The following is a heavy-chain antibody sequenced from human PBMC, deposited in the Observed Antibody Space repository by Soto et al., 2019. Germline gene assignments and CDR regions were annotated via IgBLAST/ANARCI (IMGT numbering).Heavy chain of an antibody. V-gene: IGHV3-15*05. CDR3: TTKCGYCTNGVCSYFDY. CDR1: GFTFSNAW. D-gene: IGHD2-8*01. J-gene: IGHJ4*02. CDR2: IKSKTDGGTT. Sequence: EVQLVESGGGLVKPGGSLRLSCAASGFTFSNAWMSWVRQAPGKGLEWVGRIKSKTDGGTTDYAAPVKGRFTISRDDSNNPLYLQMNSLNTEDTAVYYCTTKCGYCTNGVCSYFDYSGQGTLVTVSS.